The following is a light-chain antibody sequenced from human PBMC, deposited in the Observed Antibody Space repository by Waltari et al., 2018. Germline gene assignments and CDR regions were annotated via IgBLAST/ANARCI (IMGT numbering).Light chain of an antibody. CDR1: NSNIGSNV. J-gene: IGLJ2*01. CDR2: SND. V-gene: IGLV1-44*01. Sequence: QSVLTQPPSASGTPGQRVTISCSGSNSNIGSNVVNWYQQVPGMAPRLLISSNDQRPSGVPDRFSGSKSGTSASLVISGLQSDDEGNYYCATWDGRLAGVLFGGGTKVTVL. CDR3: ATWDGRLAGVL.